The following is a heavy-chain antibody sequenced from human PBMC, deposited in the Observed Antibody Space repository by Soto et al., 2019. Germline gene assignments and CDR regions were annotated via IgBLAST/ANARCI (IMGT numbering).Heavy chain of an antibody. CDR2: IIPISDTT. V-gene: IGHV1-69*01. CDR1: GGTFSSYA. D-gene: IGHD2-2*01. CDR3: ARSQGSSTSLEIYYYYYYGMDV. J-gene: IGHJ6*02. Sequence: QVQLVQSGAEVKKPGSSVKVSCKASGGTFSSYAISWVRQAPGHGLEWMGGIIPISDTTNYAQKFQGSVPITADESTSTAYMELSSLRSEDTAVYYCARSQGSSTSLEIYYYYYYGMDVWGQGTTVTVSS.